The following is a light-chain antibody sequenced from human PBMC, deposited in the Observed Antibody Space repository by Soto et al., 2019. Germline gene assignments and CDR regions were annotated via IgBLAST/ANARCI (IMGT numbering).Light chain of an antibody. CDR1: SSNIGAGYD. CDR2: GNM. J-gene: IGLJ2*01. CDR3: QSYDSSLNVVV. Sequence: QSVLTQPPSVSGAPGQRVTISCTGSSSNIGAGYDVHWYQQLPGTAPKLLIYGNMNRPSGVPDRFFGSKSGTSASLAITGLQAEDEADYYCQSYDSSLNVVVFGGGTKLTVL. V-gene: IGLV1-40*01.